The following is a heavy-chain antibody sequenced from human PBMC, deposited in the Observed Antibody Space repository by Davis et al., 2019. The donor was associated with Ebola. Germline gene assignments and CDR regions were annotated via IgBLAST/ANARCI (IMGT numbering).Heavy chain of an antibody. Sequence: PGGSLRLSCSASGFTFSTFGMFWVRQAPGKGLEWVAFIRFDGSEKYYADSVKGRFTISRENSKATLYLQMNSLRGEDTAVYYCARGTHYAHDYWGQGTLVTVSS. CDR2: IRFDGSEK. D-gene: IGHD2-2*01. J-gene: IGHJ4*02. V-gene: IGHV3-30*02. CDR1: GFTFSTFG. CDR3: ARGTHYAHDY.